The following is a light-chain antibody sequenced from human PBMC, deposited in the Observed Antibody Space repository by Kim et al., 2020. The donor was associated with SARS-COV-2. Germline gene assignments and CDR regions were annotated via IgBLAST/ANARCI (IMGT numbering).Light chain of an antibody. V-gene: IGKV1-5*01. J-gene: IGKJ1*01. CDR2: AAS. CDR1: QSISIW. CDR3: QHYNAFPWT. Sequence: ASLGDRVTTTCRASQSISIWFAWYQRRPGKAPKLLIYAASSLESGVPSRFSGSGSGTEFTLTIISLQPDDFATYYCQHYNAFPWTFGQGTKVDIK.